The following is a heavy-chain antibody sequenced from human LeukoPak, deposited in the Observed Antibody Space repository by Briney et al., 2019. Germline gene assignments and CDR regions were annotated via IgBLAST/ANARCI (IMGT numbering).Heavy chain of an antibody. V-gene: IGHV1-18*01. J-gene: IGHJ6*03. CDR2: ISAYNGNT. CDR1: GYTFTSYG. CDR3: ARAVIPLAYYYYYMDV. Sequence: ASVKVSCKASGYTFTSYGISWVRQAPGQGLEWMGWISAYNGNTNYAQKLQGRVTMTTDTSTSTAYMELRSLRSDDTAVYYCARAVIPLAYYYYYMDVWGKGTTVTISS.